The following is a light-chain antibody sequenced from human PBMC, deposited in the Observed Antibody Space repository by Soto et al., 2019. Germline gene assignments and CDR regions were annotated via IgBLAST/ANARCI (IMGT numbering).Light chain of an antibody. Sequence: DIQMTKFPSSLYASVGDRVTITCRASQNIINFLNWYQQKPGKAPNLLIYGASSLQSGDPSRFSGSGSGTDFTLTIANLQPEDFATYFCQQSYSTPYTFCQGTELEI. CDR1: QNIINF. CDR3: QQSYSTPYT. CDR2: GAS. V-gene: IGKV1-39*01. J-gene: IGKJ2*01.